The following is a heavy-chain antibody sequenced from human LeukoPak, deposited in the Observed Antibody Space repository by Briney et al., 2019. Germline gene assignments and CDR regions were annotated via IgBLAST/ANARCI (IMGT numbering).Heavy chain of an antibody. CDR3: ARGRWGTSYYGMDV. CDR2: MNPNSGNT. CDR1: TYTFTNYD. J-gene: IGHJ6*02. Sequence: ASVKVSCKASTYTFTNYDINWVRQATGQGLEWMGWMNPNSGNTGYAQKFLGRVTMTRNTSISTAYMELSSLRSEDTAVYYCARGRWGTSYYGMDVCRQGTTVSVSS. D-gene: IGHD1-14*01. V-gene: IGHV1-8*01.